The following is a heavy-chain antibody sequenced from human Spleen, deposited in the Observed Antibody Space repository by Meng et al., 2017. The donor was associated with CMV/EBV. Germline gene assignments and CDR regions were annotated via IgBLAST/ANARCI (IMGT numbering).Heavy chain of an antibody. CDR3: ARPRAGQTGWFDP. J-gene: IGHJ5*02. CDR1: GSSTSSGDYY. D-gene: IGHD3-10*01. V-gene: IGHV4-30-4*08. CDR2: IYYSGST. Sequence: HVQLQQSRPRPVNPSQPRSLTCTVSGSSTSSGDYYWSWIRQPPGKGLEWIGYIYYSGSTYYNPSLKSRVTISVDTSKNQFSLKLSSVTAADTAVYYCARPRAGQTGWFDPWGQGTLVTVSS.